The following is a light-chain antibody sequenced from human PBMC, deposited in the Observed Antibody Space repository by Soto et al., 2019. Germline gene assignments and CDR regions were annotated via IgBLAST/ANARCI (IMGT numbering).Light chain of an antibody. V-gene: IGLV1-44*01. CDR2: NNN. CDR3: AAWDDSINGYV. Sequence: QSALTQPPSASGTPGQGVPISCSGITSNIGSNTVNWYQQLPGTAPKLLIYNNNQRPSGVPDRFSGSKSGTSASLAIGGLQSEDEADYYCAAWDDSINGYVFGTGTKVTVL. CDR1: TSNIGSNT. J-gene: IGLJ1*01.